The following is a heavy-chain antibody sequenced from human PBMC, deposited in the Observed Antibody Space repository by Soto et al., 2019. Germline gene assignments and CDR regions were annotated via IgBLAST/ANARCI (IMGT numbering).Heavy chain of an antibody. CDR3: ARIDCTCPNCNRYYHYGMDV. Sequence: GGSLRLSCAASGFTFNTYGMHWVRQIPGKGLQWVAIIWYDGSIKYYADSVKGRFTVSRDNSKNTLYLQMNSLRDEDTAVYYCARIDCTCPNCNRYYHYGMDVWGQGTTVTVSS. J-gene: IGHJ6*02. CDR1: GFTFNTYG. V-gene: IGHV3-33*01. CDR2: IWYDGSIK. D-gene: IGHD2-8*01.